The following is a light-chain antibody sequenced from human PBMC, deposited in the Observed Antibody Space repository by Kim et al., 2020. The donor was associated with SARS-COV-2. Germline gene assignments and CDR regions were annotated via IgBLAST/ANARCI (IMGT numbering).Light chain of an antibody. CDR2: QDS. J-gene: IGLJ1*01. V-gene: IGLV3-1*01. CDR3: QAWDSTYV. CDR1: KLGDKY. Sequence: SVSPGQTASITCSGDKLGDKYACWYQQKPGQSPVLVIYQDSKLPSGIPERFSGSNSGNTATLTISGTQAMDEADYYCQAWDSTYVFGTGTKVTVL.